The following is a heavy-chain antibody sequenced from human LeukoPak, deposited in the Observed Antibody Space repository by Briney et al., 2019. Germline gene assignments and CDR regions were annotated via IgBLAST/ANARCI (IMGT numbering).Heavy chain of an antibody. Sequence: MSSETLSLTCAVYGGSFSGYYWSWIRQPPGKGLEWIGEINHSGSTNYNPSLKSRVTISVDTSKNQFSLKLSSVTAADTAVYYCARGKWLRSSFDYWGQGTLVTVSS. CDR2: INHSGST. CDR1: GGSFSGYY. D-gene: IGHD5-12*01. V-gene: IGHV4-34*01. J-gene: IGHJ4*02. CDR3: ARGKWLRSSFDY.